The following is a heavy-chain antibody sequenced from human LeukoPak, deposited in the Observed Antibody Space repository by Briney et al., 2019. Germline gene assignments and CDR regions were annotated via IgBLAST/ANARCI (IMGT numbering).Heavy chain of an antibody. J-gene: IGHJ4*02. D-gene: IGHD1-1*01. CDR2: IIPILGIA. V-gene: IGHV1-69*02. Sequence: SVKVSCKASGGTFSSYTISWVRQAPGQGLEWMGRIIPILGIANYARKFQGRVTITADKSTSTAYMELSSLRSEDTAVYYCARGMPPSTSKVPLSYWGQGTLVTVSS. CDR3: ARGMPPSTSKVPLSY. CDR1: GGTFSSYT.